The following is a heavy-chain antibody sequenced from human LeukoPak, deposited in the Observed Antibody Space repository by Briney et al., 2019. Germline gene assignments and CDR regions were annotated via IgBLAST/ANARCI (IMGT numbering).Heavy chain of an antibody. V-gene: IGHV3-15*01. Sequence: GGSLRLSCAASGFTFSNAWMSWVRQAPGKGLEWVGRIKSKTDGGTPDYAAPVKGRFTISRDDSKNTMYLQMNSLKTEDTAVYYCARENGSYLGYYYYYMDVWGKGTMVTVSS. J-gene: IGHJ6*03. CDR2: IKSKTDGGTP. CDR1: GFTFSNAW. D-gene: IGHD1-26*01. CDR3: ARENGSYLGYYYYYMDV.